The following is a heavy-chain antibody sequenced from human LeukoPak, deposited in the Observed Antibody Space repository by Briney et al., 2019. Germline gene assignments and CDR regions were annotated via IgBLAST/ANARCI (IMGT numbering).Heavy chain of an antibody. J-gene: IGHJ4*02. Sequence: KESGPTLAKPTQTLTLTCTFSGFSLSTSGVGVGWIRQPPGKALEWLALIYWDDDKRYSPSLKSRLTITKDTSKNQVVLTMTNMDPVDTATYYCAHRGRGSGYDLFYYFDYWSQGTLVTVSS. CDR1: GFSLSTSGVG. D-gene: IGHD5-12*01. CDR2: IYWDDDK. CDR3: AHRGRGSGYDLFYYFDY. V-gene: IGHV2-5*02.